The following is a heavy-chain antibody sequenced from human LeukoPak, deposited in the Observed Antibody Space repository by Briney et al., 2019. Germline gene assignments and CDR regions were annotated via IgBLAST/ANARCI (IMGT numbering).Heavy chain of an antibody. CDR3: ARDQIPNAAAGTGVDY. J-gene: IGHJ4*02. CDR2: ITTRSAT. D-gene: IGHD6-13*01. V-gene: IGHV3-48*01. CDR1: GFTFSSYS. Sequence: GGSLRLSCAASGFTFSSYSMNWVRQAPGKGLEWVSYITTRSATYYTDSVKGRFTISRDNAKDSVYLQMNSLRADDTAVYYCARDQIPNAAAGTGVDYWGQGTLVTVSS.